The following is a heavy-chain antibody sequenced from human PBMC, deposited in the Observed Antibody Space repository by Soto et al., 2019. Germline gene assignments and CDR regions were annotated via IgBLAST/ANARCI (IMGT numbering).Heavy chain of an antibody. V-gene: IGHV4-30-4*01. CDR3: VRDRGSSWMYKWFDP. CDR1: GDSVSSADYY. J-gene: IGHJ5*02. Sequence: LSLPFTVSGDSVSSADYYWSWIRQPPGEGLEWIGHIYYSGSTYYTPSLRGRVTISVDTSKNQFSLNLNSVTAADTAVYYCVRDRGSSWMYKWFDPWGQGTQVTVS. D-gene: IGHD2-2*01. CDR2: IYYSGST.